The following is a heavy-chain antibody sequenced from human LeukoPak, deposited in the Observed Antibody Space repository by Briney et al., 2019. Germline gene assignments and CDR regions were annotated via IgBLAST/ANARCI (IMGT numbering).Heavy chain of an antibody. CDR3: ARARSGIYGDSDPYYFDY. CDR2: IYHSGST. D-gene: IGHD4-17*01. CDR1: GGSISSSNW. V-gene: IGHV4-4*02. J-gene: IGHJ4*02. Sequence: SGTLSLTCAVSGGSISSSNWWSWVRQPPGKGLEWIGYIYHSGSTYYNPSLKSRVTISVDRSKNQFSLKLSSVTAADTAVYYCARARSGIYGDSDPYYFDYWGQGTLVTVSS.